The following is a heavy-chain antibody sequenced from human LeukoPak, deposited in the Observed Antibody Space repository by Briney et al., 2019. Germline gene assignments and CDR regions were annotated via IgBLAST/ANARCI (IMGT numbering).Heavy chain of an antibody. Sequence: SETLSLTCTVSGGFISSYYWSWIRQPPGKGLEWIGYIYYSGSTNYNPSLKSRVTISVDTSKNQFSLKLSYVTAADTAVYYCARAAYSSAVYYYGMDVWGKGTTVTVSS. J-gene: IGHJ6*04. V-gene: IGHV4-59*01. CDR1: GGFISSYY. CDR2: IYYSGST. CDR3: ARAAYSSAVYYYGMDV. D-gene: IGHD6-25*01.